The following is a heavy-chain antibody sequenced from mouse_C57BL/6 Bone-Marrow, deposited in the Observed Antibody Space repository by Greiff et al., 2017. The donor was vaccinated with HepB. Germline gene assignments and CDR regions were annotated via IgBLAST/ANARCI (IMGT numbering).Heavy chain of an antibody. Sequence: VQLQQPGAELVRPGTSVKLSCKASGYTFTSYWMHWVKQRPGQGLEWIGVIDPSDSYTNYNQKFKGKATLTVDTSSSTAYMQLSSLTSEDSAVYYCARSPLFDYWGQGTTLTVSS. V-gene: IGHV1-59*01. CDR3: ARSPLFDY. CDR2: IDPSDSYT. J-gene: IGHJ2*01. CDR1: GYTFTSYW.